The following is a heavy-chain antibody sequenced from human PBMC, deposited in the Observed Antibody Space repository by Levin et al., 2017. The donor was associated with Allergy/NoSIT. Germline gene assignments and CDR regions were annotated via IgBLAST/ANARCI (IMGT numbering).Heavy chain of an antibody. CDR1: GFTFSSYG. D-gene: IGHD2-21*01. J-gene: IGHJ1*01. V-gene: IGHV3-30*03. CDR3: ATDSGEH. Sequence: GGSLRLSCAASGFTFSSYGMHWVRQAPGKGLEWVAVISYDGSNKYYADSVKGRFTISRDNSKNTLYLQMNSLRAEDTAVYYCATDSGEHWGQGTLVTVSS. CDR2: ISYDGSNK.